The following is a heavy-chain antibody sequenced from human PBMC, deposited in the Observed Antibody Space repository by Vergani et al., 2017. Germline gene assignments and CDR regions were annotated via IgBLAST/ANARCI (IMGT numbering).Heavy chain of an antibody. J-gene: IGHJ3*02. D-gene: IGHD3-22*01. CDR1: GYTFTGYY. CDR2: INPNSGGT. Sequence: QVQLVQSGAEVKKPGASVKVSCKASGYTFTGYYMHWVRQAPGQGLEWMGWINPNSGGTNYAQKFQGRVTMIRDTSISTAYMELSRLRSDDTAVYYCARDVHLCMIAYTCHNNDDFDIWGQGTMVTVSS. V-gene: IGHV1-2*02. CDR3: ARDVHLCMIAYTCHNNDDFDI.